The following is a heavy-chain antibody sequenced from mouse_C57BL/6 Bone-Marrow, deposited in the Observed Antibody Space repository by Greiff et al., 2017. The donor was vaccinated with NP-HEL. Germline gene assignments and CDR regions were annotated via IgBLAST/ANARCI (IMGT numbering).Heavy chain of an antibody. J-gene: IGHJ1*03. CDR2: ISGGGGNT. Sequence: EVQVVESGGGLVKPGGSLKLSCAASGFTFSSYTMSWVRQTPEKRLEWVATISGGGGNTYYPDSVKGRFTISRDNAKNTLYLQMSSLRSEDTALYYCARHRDYFYWYFDVWGTGTTVTVSS. D-gene: IGHD1-1*01. V-gene: IGHV5-9*01. CDR3: ARHRDYFYWYFDV. CDR1: GFTFSSYT.